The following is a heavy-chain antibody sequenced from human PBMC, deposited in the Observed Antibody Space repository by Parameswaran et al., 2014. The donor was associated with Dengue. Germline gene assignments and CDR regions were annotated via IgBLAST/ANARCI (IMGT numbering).Heavy chain of an antibody. V-gene: IGHV1-2*02. CDR2: INPNSGGT. CDR3: ARDFRTSLVPAGRLDP. Sequence: WVRQAPGQGLEWMGWINPNSGGTNYAQKFQGRVTMTRDTSISTAYMELSRLRSDDTAVYYCARDFRTSLVPAGRLDPWGQGTLVTVSS. J-gene: IGHJ5*02. D-gene: IGHD2-2*01.